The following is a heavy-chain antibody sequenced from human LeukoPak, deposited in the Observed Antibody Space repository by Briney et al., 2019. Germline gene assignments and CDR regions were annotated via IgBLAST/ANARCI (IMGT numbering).Heavy chain of an antibody. J-gene: IGHJ4*02. CDR3: ARGPPIVAANFDY. V-gene: IGHV3-53*01. D-gene: IGHD6-13*01. CDR1: GFTVSFNY. CDR2: IYSGGTT. Sequence: GGSLRLSCAASGFTVSFNYMNWVRQAPGKGLEWVSVIYSGGTTAYADSVKGRFTISRDNSKNTLYLQMNSLRAEDTAMYYRARGPPIVAANFDYWGQGTLVTVSS.